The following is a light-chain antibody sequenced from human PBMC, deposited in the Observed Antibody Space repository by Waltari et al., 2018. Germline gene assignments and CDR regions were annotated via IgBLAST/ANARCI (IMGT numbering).Light chain of an antibody. CDR3: HQRSNWHT. J-gene: IGKJ5*01. Sequence: EIVLTQSPATLSLSPGERATLSCRASQSVSSYLAWYQQKPGQAPRLLIDDASNRATGIPARFSGSGSGTDFTLTISSLEPEDFAVYYCHQRSNWHTFGQGTRLEIK. CDR2: DAS. V-gene: IGKV3-11*01. CDR1: QSVSSY.